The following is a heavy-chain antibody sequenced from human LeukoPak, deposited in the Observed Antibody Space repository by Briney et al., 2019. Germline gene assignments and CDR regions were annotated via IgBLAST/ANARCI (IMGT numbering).Heavy chain of an antibody. CDR1: GGSISSSSYY. V-gene: IGHV4-39*01. CDR2: IYYSGST. D-gene: IGHD1-26*01. Sequence: SETLSLTCTVSGGSISSSSYYWGWIRQPPGKGLEWIGSIYYSGSTYYNPSLKSRVTISVDTSKNQFSLKLSSVTAADTAVYHCARRAGATIFDPWGQGTLVTVSS. CDR3: ARRAGATIFDP. J-gene: IGHJ5*02.